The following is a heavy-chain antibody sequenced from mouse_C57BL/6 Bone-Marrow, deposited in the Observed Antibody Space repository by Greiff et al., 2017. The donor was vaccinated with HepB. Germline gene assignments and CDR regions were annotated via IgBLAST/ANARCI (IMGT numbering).Heavy chain of an antibody. CDR3: ARPLITTVVALYAMDY. V-gene: IGHV14-3*01. J-gene: IGHJ4*01. Sequence: EVKLQQSVAELVRPGASVKLSCTASGFNIKNTYMHWVKQRPEQGLEWIGRIDPANGNTKYAPKFQGKATITADTSSNTAYLQLSSLTSEDTAIYYCARPLITTVVALYAMDYWGQGTSVTVSS. CDR2: IDPANGNT. CDR1: GFNIKNTY. D-gene: IGHD1-1*01.